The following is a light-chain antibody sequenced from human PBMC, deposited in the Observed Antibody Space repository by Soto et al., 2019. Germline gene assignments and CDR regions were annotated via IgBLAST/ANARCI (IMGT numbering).Light chain of an antibody. CDR2: WAS. J-gene: IGKJ3*01. CDR1: QSVLYSSNNKNY. Sequence: DIVMTQSPDSLAVSLGERATINCKSSQSVLYSSNNKNYLAWYQQKPGQPPKLLIYWASTQESGVPDRFSGSGSGTDFTLAISSVQAEDVAVYYCQQYYSTPFTFGPGTKVDIK. V-gene: IGKV4-1*01. CDR3: QQYYSTPFT.